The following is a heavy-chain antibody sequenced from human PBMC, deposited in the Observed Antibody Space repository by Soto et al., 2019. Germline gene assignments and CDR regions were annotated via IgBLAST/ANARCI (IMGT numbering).Heavy chain of an antibody. CDR3: ARIRGYCSGGSCYYYYYAMDV. V-gene: IGHV6-1*01. J-gene: IGHJ6*02. Sequence: PSQTLSLTCAISGDSVSSNSAAWNWIRQSPSRGLEWLGGTYYRSKWYNDYAVSVKSRITINPDTSKNQFSLQLNSVTPEDTAVYYCARIRGYCSGGSCYYYYYAMDVWGQGTTVTVSS. D-gene: IGHD2-15*01. CDR1: GDSVSSNSAA. CDR2: TYYRSKWYN.